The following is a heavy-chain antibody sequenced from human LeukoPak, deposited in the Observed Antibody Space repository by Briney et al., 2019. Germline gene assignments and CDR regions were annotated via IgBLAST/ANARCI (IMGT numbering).Heavy chain of an antibody. J-gene: IGHJ3*02. CDR1: GGSISSYY. CDR2: IYYSGST. D-gene: IGHD5-12*01. Sequence: KSSETLSLTCTVSGGSISSYYWSWIRQPPGKALEWIGYIYYSGSTNYNPSLKSRVTISVDTSKNQFSLKLSSVTAADTAVYYCARAKEERVFLSGSDIWGQGTMVTVSS. CDR3: ARAKEERVFLSGSDI. V-gene: IGHV4-59*08.